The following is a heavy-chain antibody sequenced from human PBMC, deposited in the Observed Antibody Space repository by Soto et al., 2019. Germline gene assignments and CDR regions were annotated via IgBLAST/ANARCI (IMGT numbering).Heavy chain of an antibody. CDR1: GGSITGYY. CDR3: AREPRTLVRGWYFDL. J-gene: IGHJ2*01. Sequence: QVQLQESGPRLLKPSETLSLTCTVSGGSITGYYWTWIRQPPRKGLEWIGHIFNTGNSNNNYNPSLKSRLTMSLDTSKNQFSLKLSSVTAADTAVYYCAREPRTLVRGWYFDLWGRGTLVTVSS. V-gene: IGHV4-59*01. D-gene: IGHD3-10*01. CDR2: IFNTGNSNN.